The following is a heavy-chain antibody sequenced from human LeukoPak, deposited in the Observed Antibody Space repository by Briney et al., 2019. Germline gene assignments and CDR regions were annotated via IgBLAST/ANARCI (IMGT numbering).Heavy chain of an antibody. D-gene: IGHD5-12*01. CDR1: GGSISSSSYY. J-gene: IGHJ3*02. V-gene: IGHV4-39*01. Sequence: PSETLSLACPVSGGSISSSSYYWDWIRQSPGKGLEWIGNIYSGGSTYYTPSLKSRVTISVDTSKNQFSLKLSSVTAADTAIYFCARHSRSGSGGYENAFDIWGQGTMVTVSS. CDR3: ARHSRSGSGGYENAFDI. CDR2: IYSGGST.